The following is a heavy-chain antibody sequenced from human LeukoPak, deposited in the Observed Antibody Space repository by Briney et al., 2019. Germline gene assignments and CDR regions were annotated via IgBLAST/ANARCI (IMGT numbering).Heavy chain of an antibody. CDR2: INLNSGGT. Sequence: GASVTVSCKASGYTFTSYYMHWVRQAPGQGLEWMGWINLNSGGTNYAQKFQGRVTMTRDTSISTAYMELSRLRSDDTAVYYCARAILGYCSSTSCPAVGVWGQGTTVTVSS. D-gene: IGHD2-2*01. CDR3: ARAILGYCSSTSCPAVGV. V-gene: IGHV1-2*02. CDR1: GYTFTSYY. J-gene: IGHJ6*02.